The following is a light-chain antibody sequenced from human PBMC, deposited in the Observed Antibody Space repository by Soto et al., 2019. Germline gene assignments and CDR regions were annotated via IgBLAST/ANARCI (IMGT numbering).Light chain of an antibody. V-gene: IGKV1-9*01. CDR1: QGISNY. CDR2: ASS. CDR3: QHLKSYPPLFT. Sequence: IQLTQSPSSLSASVGDRITISCRASQGISNYLAWYQQKPGKPPNLLIYASSTLQSGVPSRFSGSGSGTTFTLTISSLQPEDFATYYCQHLKSYPPLFTFGPGTKVDIK. J-gene: IGKJ3*01.